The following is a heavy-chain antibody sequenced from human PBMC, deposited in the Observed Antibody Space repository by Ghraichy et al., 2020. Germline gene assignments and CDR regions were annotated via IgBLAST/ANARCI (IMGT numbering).Heavy chain of an antibody. Sequence: SVKVSCKASGGTFSSYAISWVRQAPGQGLEWMGGIIPIFGTANYAQKFQGRVTITADESTSTAYMELSSLRSEDTAVYYCARGTDNWNFGYFDLWGRGTLVTVSS. CDR3: ARGTDNWNFGYFDL. V-gene: IGHV1-69*13. CDR2: IIPIFGTA. CDR1: GGTFSSYA. D-gene: IGHD1-1*01. J-gene: IGHJ2*01.